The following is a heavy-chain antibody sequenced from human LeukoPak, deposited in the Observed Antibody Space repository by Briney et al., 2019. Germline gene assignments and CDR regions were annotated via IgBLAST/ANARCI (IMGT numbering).Heavy chain of an antibody. CDR3: ARDRHDILTGAPKDLNYFDY. Sequence: GASVKVSCKASGYTFTGYYMHWVRQAPGQGLEWMGWINPNSGGTNYAQKLQGRVTMTTDTSTSTAYMELRSLRSDDTAVYYCARDRHDILTGAPKDLNYFDYWGQGTLVTVSS. J-gene: IGHJ4*02. CDR2: INPNSGGT. D-gene: IGHD3-9*01. CDR1: GYTFTGYY. V-gene: IGHV1-2*02.